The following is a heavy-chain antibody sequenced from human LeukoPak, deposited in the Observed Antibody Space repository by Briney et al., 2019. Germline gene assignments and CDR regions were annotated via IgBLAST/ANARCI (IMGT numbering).Heavy chain of an antibody. D-gene: IGHD1-26*01. Sequence: SETLSLTCTVSGDSISSYYWSWIRQPPGKGLEWIGYIYYSGSTIYNPSLNSRVTISVDTSKNQFSLKLSSVTAADTAVYYCARDRVGGRFDPWGQGTLVTVSS. J-gene: IGHJ5*02. CDR3: ARDRVGGRFDP. V-gene: IGHV4-59*01. CDR2: IYYSGST. CDR1: GDSISSYY.